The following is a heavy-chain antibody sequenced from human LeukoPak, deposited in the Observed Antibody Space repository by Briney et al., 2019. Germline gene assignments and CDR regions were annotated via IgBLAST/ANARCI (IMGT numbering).Heavy chain of an antibody. D-gene: IGHD4-17*01. CDR2: GDGDGSHS. Sequence: GGSLRLSCAASGFTFSNYGMHWVRQAPGKGLVWVSRGDGDGSHSTYADSVKGRFTISRDNAKNTLYLQMNSLTGEDTAVYYCAYSDHFDNWGQGTLVTVSS. CDR1: GFTFSNYG. CDR3: AYSDHFDN. V-gene: IGHV3-74*03. J-gene: IGHJ4*02.